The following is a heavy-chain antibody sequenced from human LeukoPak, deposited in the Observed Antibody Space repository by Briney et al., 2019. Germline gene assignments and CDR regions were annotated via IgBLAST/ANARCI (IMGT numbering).Heavy chain of an antibody. V-gene: IGHV3-23*01. CDR3: AKLKKSRSSSGAFDI. CDR2: ISGSGGST. CDR1: GFTFSSYA. Sequence: GGSLRLSCAASGFTFSSYAMSWVRQAPGKGLEWVSAISGSGGSTYYADSVKGRFTISRDNSKNTLYLQMNSLRAEDTAVYYCAKLKKSRSSSGAFDIWSQGTMVTVSS. J-gene: IGHJ3*02. D-gene: IGHD6-6*01.